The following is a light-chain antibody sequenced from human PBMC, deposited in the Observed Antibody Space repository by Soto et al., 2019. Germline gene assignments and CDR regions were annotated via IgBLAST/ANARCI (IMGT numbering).Light chain of an antibody. CDR1: QSVSSY. J-gene: IGKJ2*01. CDR2: DAS. V-gene: IGKV3-11*01. CDR3: QQRSNWPYT. Sequence: EIVLTQSPATLSLSPGERATLSCRASQSVSSYLAWYQQKPGKAPRLLIYDASNRATGIPARFSGSGSGTDFTLTISSLEPEDVAVYYCQQRSNWPYTFSQGTKLEIK.